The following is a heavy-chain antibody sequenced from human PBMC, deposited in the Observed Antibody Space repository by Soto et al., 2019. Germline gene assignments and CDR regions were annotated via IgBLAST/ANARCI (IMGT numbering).Heavy chain of an antibody. CDR1: GGSISSGGYY. Sequence: QVQLQESGPGLVKPSQTLSLTCPVSGGSISSGGYYWSWIRQHPGKGLEWLGYNYYSGGTYYNPSLKSRVTISVDTSKNQFFLKLSSVTAADTAVDYCARSSGYYYGDFDYWGLGTLVTVSS. CDR3: ARSSGYYYGDFDY. CDR2: NYYSGGT. V-gene: IGHV4-31*03. J-gene: IGHJ4*02. D-gene: IGHD3-22*01.